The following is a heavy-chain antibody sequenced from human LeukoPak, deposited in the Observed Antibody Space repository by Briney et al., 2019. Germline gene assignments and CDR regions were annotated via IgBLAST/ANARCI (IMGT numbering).Heavy chain of an antibody. Sequence: GGSLRLSCAASGFTFSTYAIHWVRQAPDKGLEWVAVISSDASSKYYADSVKGRFTISRDSSKNTLYLQMNSLRAEDTAVYYCARDRYYDPFGGSYYYYYGMDVWGQGTTVTVSS. CDR2: ISSDASSK. J-gene: IGHJ6*02. CDR1: GFTFSTYA. CDR3: ARDRYYDPFGGSYYYYYGMDV. D-gene: IGHD3-22*01. V-gene: IGHV3-30-3*01.